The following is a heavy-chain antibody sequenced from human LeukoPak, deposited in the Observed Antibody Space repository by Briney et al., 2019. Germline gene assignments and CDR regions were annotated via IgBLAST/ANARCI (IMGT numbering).Heavy chain of an antibody. D-gene: IGHD3-22*01. CDR1: GFTFSSFG. CDR3: AKRLGYYDSSEGYFDQ. CDR2: ISYDGSYK. J-gene: IGHJ4*02. Sequence: QPGRSLRLSCAASGFTFSSFGMHWVRQAPGKGLEWVAVISYDGSYKNYVDSVKGRFTISRDISKNTLYLQMNSLRAEDTAVYYCAKRLGYYDSSEGYFDQWGQGTLVTVSS. V-gene: IGHV3-30*18.